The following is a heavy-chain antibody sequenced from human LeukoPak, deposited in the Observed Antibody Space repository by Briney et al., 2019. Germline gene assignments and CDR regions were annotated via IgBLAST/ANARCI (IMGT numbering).Heavy chain of an antibody. J-gene: IGHJ4*02. Sequence: GGSLRLSCAASGFTFSSYAMSWVRQAPGKGLEWVSAISGSGGSTYYAGSVKGRFTISRDNSKNTLYLQMNSLRAEDTAVYYCARDRNSGTYTAINFDYWGQGTLVTVSS. CDR2: ISGSGGST. CDR1: GFTFSSYA. D-gene: IGHD1-26*01. V-gene: IGHV3-23*01. CDR3: ARDRNSGTYTAINFDY.